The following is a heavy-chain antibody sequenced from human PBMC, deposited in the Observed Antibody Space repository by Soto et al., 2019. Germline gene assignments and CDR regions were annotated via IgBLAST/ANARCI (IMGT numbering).Heavy chain of an antibody. CDR2: ISYDGSNK. V-gene: IGHV3-30-3*01. D-gene: IGHD5-18*01. CDR1: GFTFSSYA. CDR3: ARERGYSYGPYYYYYGTDV. J-gene: IGHJ6*02. Sequence: GGSLRLSCAASGFTFSSYAMHWVRQAPGKGLEWVAVISYDGSNKYYADSVKGRFTISRDNSKNTLYLQMNSLRAEDTAVYYCARERGYSYGPYYYYYGTDVWGQGTTVTVSS.